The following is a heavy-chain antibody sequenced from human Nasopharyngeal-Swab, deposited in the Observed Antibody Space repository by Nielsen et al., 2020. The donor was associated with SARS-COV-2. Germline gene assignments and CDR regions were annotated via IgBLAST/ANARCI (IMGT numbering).Heavy chain of an antibody. CDR3: VKGPPAVIHYFDY. V-gene: IGHV3-23*01. CDR2: ISGSGEST. D-gene: IGHD2-21*01. J-gene: IGHJ4*02. CDR1: GFTFSTYD. Sequence: GESLKISCAASGFTFSTYDMSWVRQAPGKGLEWVSGISGSGESTHYADSVKGRFTISRDNSKNTLYLQMNSLRAADTAVYYCVKGPPAVIHYFDYWGQGTLVTVSS.